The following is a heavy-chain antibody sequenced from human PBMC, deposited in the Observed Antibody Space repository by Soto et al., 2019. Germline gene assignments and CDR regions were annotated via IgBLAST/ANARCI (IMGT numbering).Heavy chain of an antibody. CDR1: GFTFSSYG. CDR2: ISYDGSNK. J-gene: IGHJ4*02. D-gene: IGHD3-9*01. Sequence: QVQLVESGGGVVQPGRSLRLSCAASGFTFSSYGMHWVRQAPGKGLEWVAVISYDGSNKYYADSVKGRFTISRDNSKNALYLQMTSLRAEDTAVYYCAKDLVSGDFDWSLDYWGQGTLVTVSS. V-gene: IGHV3-30*18. CDR3: AKDLVSGDFDWSLDY.